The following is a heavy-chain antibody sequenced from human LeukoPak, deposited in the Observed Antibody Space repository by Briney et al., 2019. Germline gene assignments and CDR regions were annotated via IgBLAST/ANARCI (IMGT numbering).Heavy chain of an antibody. D-gene: IGHD3-3*01. Sequence: PGGSLRLSCAASGFTFSSYGMHWVRQAPGKGLEWVAVISYDGSNKYYADSVKGRFTISRDNSKNTLYLQMNSLRAEDTAVYYCARSSDPVWSALPGGFDPWGQGTLVTVSS. CDR3: ARSSDPVWSALPGGFDP. CDR1: GFTFSSYG. J-gene: IGHJ5*02. CDR2: ISYDGSNK. V-gene: IGHV3-30*03.